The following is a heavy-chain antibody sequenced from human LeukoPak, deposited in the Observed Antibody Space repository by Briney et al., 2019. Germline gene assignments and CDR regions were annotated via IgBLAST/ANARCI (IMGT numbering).Heavy chain of an antibody. D-gene: IGHD3-3*01. CDR2: ISPYNGNT. J-gene: IGHJ3*02. CDR3: ATGAQLGDFWSAPRPQDACDI. V-gene: IGHV1-18*01. CDR1: GYTFTSYG. Sequence: GASVKVSCKGSGYTFTSYGFTWVRQAPGQGLEWMGWISPYNGNTNFAQKLQGRVTMTTETSTSTAYMELRSLRSDDTAVYYCATGAQLGDFWSAPRPQDACDIWGQGTMVTVSS.